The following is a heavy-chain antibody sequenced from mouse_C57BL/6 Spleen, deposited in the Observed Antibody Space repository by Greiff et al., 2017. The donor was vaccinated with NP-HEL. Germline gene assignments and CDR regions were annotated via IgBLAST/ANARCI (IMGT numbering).Heavy chain of an antibody. CDR2: INPSSGYT. V-gene: IGHV1-4*01. CDR3: ARAGYDYGPMDY. CDR1: GYTFTSYT. Sequence: VQLQQSGAELARPGASVKMSCKASGYTFTSYTMHWVKQRPGQGLEWIGYINPSSGYTKYNQKFKDKATLTADKSSSTAYMQLSSLTSEDSAVHYCARAGYDYGPMDYWGQGTSVTVSS. D-gene: IGHD2-4*01. J-gene: IGHJ4*01.